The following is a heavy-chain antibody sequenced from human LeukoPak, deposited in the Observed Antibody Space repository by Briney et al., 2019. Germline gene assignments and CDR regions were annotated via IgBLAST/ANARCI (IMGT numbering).Heavy chain of an antibody. CDR2: IYYSGST. V-gene: IGHV4-59*01. Sequence: SETLSLTCTVSGGSISSYCWSWIRQPPGKGLEWIGYIYYSGSTNYNPSLKSRVTISVDTSKNQFSLKLSSVTAADTAVYYCARGSLTYYYGSGSYDYWGQGTLVTVSS. J-gene: IGHJ4*02. CDR1: GGSISSYC. D-gene: IGHD3-10*01. CDR3: ARGSLTYYYGSGSYDY.